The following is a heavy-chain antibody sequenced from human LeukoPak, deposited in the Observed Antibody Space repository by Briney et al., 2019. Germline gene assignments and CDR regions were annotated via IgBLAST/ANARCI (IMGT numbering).Heavy chain of an antibody. D-gene: IGHD3-22*01. V-gene: IGHV4-59*01. CDR3: ARGLSDYYDSSGQDAFDI. J-gene: IGHJ3*02. CDR2: IYYSGST. CDR1: GGSISSYY. Sequence: SETLSLTCTVSGGSISSYYWSWIRQPPGKGLEWIGYIYYSGSTNYHPSLKSRVTISVDTSKNQFSLKLSSVTAADTAVYYCARGLSDYYDSSGQDAFDIWGQGTMVTVSS.